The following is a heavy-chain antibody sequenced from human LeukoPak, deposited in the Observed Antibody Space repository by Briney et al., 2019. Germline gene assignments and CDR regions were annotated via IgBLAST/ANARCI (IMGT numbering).Heavy chain of an antibody. CDR2: ISWNSGSI. V-gene: IGHV3-9*01. J-gene: IGHJ4*02. Sequence: GGSLRLSCAASGFTFDDYAMHWVRQAPGKGLEWVSGISWNSGSIGYADSVKGRFTISRDNAKNSLYLQMNSLRAEDTAVYYCAKRTDSDYGDCWGQGTLVTVSS. CDR3: AKRTDSDYGDC. CDR1: GFTFDDYA. D-gene: IGHD2/OR15-2a*01.